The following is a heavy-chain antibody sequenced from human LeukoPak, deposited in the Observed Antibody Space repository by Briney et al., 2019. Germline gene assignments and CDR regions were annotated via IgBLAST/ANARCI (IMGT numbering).Heavy chain of an antibody. CDR2: ISSSGSTI. V-gene: IGHV3-48*03. CDR3: ARDSGWYPRVGWFDP. J-gene: IGHJ5*02. Sequence: TGGSLRLSCAASGFTFSSYEMNWVRQAPGKGLEWVSYISSSGSTIYYADSVKGRFTISRDNAKNSLYLQMNSLRAEDTAVYYCARDSGWYPRVGWFDPWGQGTLVTVSS. CDR1: GFTFSSYE. D-gene: IGHD6-19*01.